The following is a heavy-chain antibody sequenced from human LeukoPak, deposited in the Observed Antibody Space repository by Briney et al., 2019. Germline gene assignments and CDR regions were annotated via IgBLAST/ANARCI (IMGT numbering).Heavy chain of an antibody. CDR2: IIPIFGTA. Sequence: SVKVSCKSSGGTFSSYAISWVRQAPGQGLEWMGGIIPIFGTADYAQKFQGRVTITADESTSTAYMELSSLRSEDTAVYYCARDRGTTVVPVAEGFDPWGQGTLVTVSS. V-gene: IGHV1-69*13. J-gene: IGHJ5*02. CDR1: GGTFSSYA. D-gene: IGHD4-23*01. CDR3: ARDRGTTVVPVAEGFDP.